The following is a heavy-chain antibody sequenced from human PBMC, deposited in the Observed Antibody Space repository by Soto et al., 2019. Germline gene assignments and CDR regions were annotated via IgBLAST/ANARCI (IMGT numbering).Heavy chain of an antibody. Sequence: SETLSLTCTVSGGSISNYYWSWIRQPPGKGLEWIGYIHYSGSTNYSPSLKGRVTISVDTSKNQFSLKLSSVTAADTAVYYFARDPLRDGSGYSYGMDVWGPGTTVTVSS. V-gene: IGHV4-59*01. D-gene: IGHD3-22*01. CDR3: ARDPLRDGSGYSYGMDV. J-gene: IGHJ6*02. CDR1: GGSISNYY. CDR2: IHYSGST.